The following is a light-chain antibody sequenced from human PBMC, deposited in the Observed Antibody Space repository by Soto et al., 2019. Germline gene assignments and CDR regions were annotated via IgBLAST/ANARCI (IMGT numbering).Light chain of an antibody. Sequence: DIQMTQSPYALSASVGDRATITCRASQSISSWLAWYQQKPGKAPKLLIYDASTLQSGVPSRYSGSGSGTEFTLTISNLQPDDFATYYCQQYESYSPWTFGQGTKVDI. V-gene: IGKV1-5*01. CDR2: DAS. J-gene: IGKJ1*01. CDR3: QQYESYSPWT. CDR1: QSISSW.